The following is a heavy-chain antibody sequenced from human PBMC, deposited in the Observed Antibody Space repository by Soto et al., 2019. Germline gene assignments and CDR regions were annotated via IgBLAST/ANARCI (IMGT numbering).Heavy chain of an antibody. CDR1: GFTFSSYG. Sequence: QVQLVESGGGVVQPGRSLRLSCAASGFTFSSYGMHWVRQAPGKGLEWVAVISYDGSNKYYADSVKGRFTISRDNSKNERYLPMKSLRAEDTAVYYGAKVRPYSSSWYRIDYYGMDVWGQGTTVTVSS. CDR3: AKVRPYSSSWYRIDYYGMDV. J-gene: IGHJ6*02. CDR2: ISYDGSNK. D-gene: IGHD6-13*01. V-gene: IGHV3-30*18.